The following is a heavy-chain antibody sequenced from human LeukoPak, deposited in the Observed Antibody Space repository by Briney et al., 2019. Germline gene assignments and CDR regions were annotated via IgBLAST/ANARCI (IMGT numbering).Heavy chain of an antibody. D-gene: IGHD6-13*01. V-gene: IGHV4-39*01. CDR1: GGSISSSSYY. J-gene: IGHJ4*01. Sequence: SETLSLTCTVSGGSISSSSYYWGWIRQAPGKGLEWIGSIFYGERNHYNPALKSRATMSVDTSKHQFSLKLTSVTAADAAMYYCARQLPTAAADTRGYFEYWGQGAVVTVSS. CDR2: IFYGERN. CDR3: ARQLPTAAADTRGYFEY.